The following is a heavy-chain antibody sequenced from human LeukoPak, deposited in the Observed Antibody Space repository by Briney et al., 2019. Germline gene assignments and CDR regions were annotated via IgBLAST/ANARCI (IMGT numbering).Heavy chain of an antibody. CDR2: MNPNSGNT. Sequence: ASVKVSSKASGYTFTSYYINWVRQATGQGLEWMGWMNPNSGNTGYAQKFQGRVTMTRNTSISTAYMELSSLRSEDTAVYYCARVVVVSYYYYMDVWGKGTTVTVSS. CDR3: ARVVVVSYYYYMDV. CDR1: GYTFTSYY. V-gene: IGHV1-8*01. D-gene: IGHD2-2*01. J-gene: IGHJ6*03.